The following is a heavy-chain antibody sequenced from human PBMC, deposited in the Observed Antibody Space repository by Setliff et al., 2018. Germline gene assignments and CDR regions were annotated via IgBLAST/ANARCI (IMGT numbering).Heavy chain of an antibody. Sequence: PSETLSLTCTVSGGSISSSGYYWGWIRQPPGKGLEWIGSIYYRGSTYYNPSLKSRVTMSVDASKNQFSLKLSSVTAADTATYYCARAGPTVTFFRVLVISWWDPWGQGSLVTVSS. CDR1: GGSISSSGYY. V-gene: IGHV4-39*07. CDR2: IYYRGST. CDR3: ARAGPTVTFFRVLVISWWDP. J-gene: IGHJ5*02. D-gene: IGHD3-3*01.